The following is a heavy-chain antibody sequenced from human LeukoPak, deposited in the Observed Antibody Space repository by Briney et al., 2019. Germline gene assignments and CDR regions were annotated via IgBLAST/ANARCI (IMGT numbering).Heavy chain of an antibody. CDR2: IRNNGGST. Sequence: GGSLRLSCAASGFTFYNYAMNWVRQAPGKGLEWVSTIRNNGGSTYYADSVRGRFTISRDNSKYRLSLQMNSLRADDTAIYYCARAGEMASNTGSDYWGQGTLVTVSS. V-gene: IGHV3-23*01. CDR1: GFTFYNYA. CDR3: ARAGEMASNTGSDY. J-gene: IGHJ4*02. D-gene: IGHD5-24*01.